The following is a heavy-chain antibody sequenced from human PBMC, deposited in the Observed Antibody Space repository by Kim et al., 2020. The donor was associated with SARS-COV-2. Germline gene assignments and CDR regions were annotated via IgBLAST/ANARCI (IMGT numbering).Heavy chain of an antibody. V-gene: IGHV3-15*01. Sequence: YAAPVKGRFTISRDDSKNMLYLQMNSLKTEDTAVYYCTTDSWVRGTVNDYWGQGTLVTVSS. CDR3: TTDSWVRGTVNDY. J-gene: IGHJ4*02. D-gene: IGHD3-10*01.